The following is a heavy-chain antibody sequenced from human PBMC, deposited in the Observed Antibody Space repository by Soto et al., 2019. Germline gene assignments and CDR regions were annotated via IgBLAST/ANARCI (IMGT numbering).Heavy chain of an antibody. D-gene: IGHD6-6*01. CDR1: GFTFSSYA. CDR2: ISDSGGTT. Sequence: GGSLGLSCAASGFTFSSYAMTWVRQAPGKGLEWVSTISDSGGTTYYADSVKGRFTISRDNSKNTLYLQMNSLRAEDTAVYYCARSTRPRGSRYFDYWGQGTLVTVSS. CDR3: ARSTRPRGSRYFDY. V-gene: IGHV3-23*01. J-gene: IGHJ4*02.